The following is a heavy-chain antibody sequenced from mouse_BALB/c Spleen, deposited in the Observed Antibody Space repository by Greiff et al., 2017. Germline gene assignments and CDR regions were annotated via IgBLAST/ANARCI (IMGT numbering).Heavy chain of an antibody. J-gene: IGHJ3*01. Sequence: EVKVVESGGGLVQPGGSLKLSCAASGFTFSSYGMSWVRQTPDKRLELVATINSNGGSTYYPDSVKGRFTISRDNAKNTLYLQMSSLKSEDTAMYYCARVDYYGSSSFAYWGQGTLVTVSA. CDR3: ARVDYYGSSSFAY. CDR2: INSNGGST. V-gene: IGHV5-6-3*01. D-gene: IGHD1-1*01. CDR1: GFTFSSYG.